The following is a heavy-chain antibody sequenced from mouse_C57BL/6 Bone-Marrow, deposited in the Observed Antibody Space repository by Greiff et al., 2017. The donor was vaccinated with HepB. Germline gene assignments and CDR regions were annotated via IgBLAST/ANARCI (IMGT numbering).Heavy chain of an antibody. V-gene: IGHV14-1*01. CDR2: IDPEDGDT. Sequence: EVQLQQSGAELVRPGASVKLSCTASGFNIKDYYMNWVKQRPEQGLEWIGRIDPEDGDTEYAPKFQGKATMTADTSSNTAYLQLSSLTSEDTAVYYCSPLLLPPFAYWGQGTLVTVSA. D-gene: IGHD1-1*01. CDR1: GFNIKDYY. CDR3: SPLLLPPFAY. J-gene: IGHJ3*01.